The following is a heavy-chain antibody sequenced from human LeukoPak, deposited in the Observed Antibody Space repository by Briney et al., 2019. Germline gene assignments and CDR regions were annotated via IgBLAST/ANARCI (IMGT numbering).Heavy chain of an antibody. D-gene: IGHD3-22*01. CDR2: ISGSGGST. CDR1: GFTFSSYA. CDR3: AKSLLHYYDSSGPDY. Sequence: PGRSLRLSCAASGFTFSSYAMHWVRQAPGKGLEWVSAISGSGGSTYYADSVKGRFTISRDNSKNTLYLQMNSLRAEDTAVYYCAKSLLHYYDSSGPDYWGQGTLVTVSS. J-gene: IGHJ4*02. V-gene: IGHV3-23*01.